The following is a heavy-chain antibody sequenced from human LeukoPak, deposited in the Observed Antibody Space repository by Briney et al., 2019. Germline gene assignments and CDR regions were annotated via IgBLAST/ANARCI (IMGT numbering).Heavy chain of an antibody. CDR1: GYTFTSYG. CDR3: ARNHELNPAGIAAPPRGYYYYMDV. D-gene: IGHD6-6*01. Sequence: ASVKVSCKASGYTFTSYGINWVRQATGQGLEWMGWMNPNSGNTDYAQKLQGRVTMTTDTSTSTAYMELRSLRSDDTAVYYCARNHELNPAGIAAPPRGYYYYMDVWGKGTTVTVSS. J-gene: IGHJ6*03. V-gene: IGHV1-18*01. CDR2: MNPNSGNT.